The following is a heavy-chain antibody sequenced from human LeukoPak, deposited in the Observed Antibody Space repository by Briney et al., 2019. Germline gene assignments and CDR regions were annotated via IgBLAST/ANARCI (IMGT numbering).Heavy chain of an antibody. CDR3: ARTRVGAVAALDY. J-gene: IGHJ4*02. D-gene: IGHD6-19*01. Sequence: GASVKVSCKASGGTFSSYAISWVRQSPGQGLEWMGGIIPIFGTANYAQKFQGRVTITADESTSTAYMELSSLRSEDTAVYYCARTRVGAVAALDYWGQGTLVTVSS. CDR1: GGTFSSYA. CDR2: IIPIFGTA. V-gene: IGHV1-69*13.